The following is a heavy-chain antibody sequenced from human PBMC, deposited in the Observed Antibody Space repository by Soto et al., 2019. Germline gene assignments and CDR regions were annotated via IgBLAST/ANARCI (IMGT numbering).Heavy chain of an antibody. J-gene: IGHJ4*02. CDR3: AKARAYYYDSSALGDY. CDR1: VFTFSSYG. CDR2: ISYDGSNK. Sequence: GGSLRLSCAASVFTFSSYGMHWVRQAPGKGLEWVAVISYDGSNKYYADSVKGRFTISRGNSKNTLYLQMNSLRAEDTAVYYCAKARAYYYDSSALGDYWGQGTLVTVSS. V-gene: IGHV3-30*18. D-gene: IGHD3-22*01.